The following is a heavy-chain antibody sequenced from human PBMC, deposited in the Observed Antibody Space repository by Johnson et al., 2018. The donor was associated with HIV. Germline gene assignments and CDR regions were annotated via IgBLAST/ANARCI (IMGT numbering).Heavy chain of an antibody. V-gene: IGHV3-74*02. CDR2: INSDGSST. J-gene: IGHJ3*02. Sequence: VQLVESGGGLVQPGGSLRLSCAASGFTFNNYWMHWVRQVPGKGLVWVSRINSDGSSTTYADSVKGRFTISRDNAKNTLYLQMNSLRVEDTAVYYCASSFTANIWGQGTMVSVSS. CDR1: GFTFNNYW. D-gene: IGHD5-18*01. CDR3: ASSFTANI.